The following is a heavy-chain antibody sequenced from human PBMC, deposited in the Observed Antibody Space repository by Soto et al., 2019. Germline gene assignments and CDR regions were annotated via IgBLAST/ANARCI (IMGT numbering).Heavy chain of an antibody. CDR1: GFTFSSYS. V-gene: IGHV3-21*01. CDR3: ARDSDSSGLTNWFDP. D-gene: IGHD3-22*01. Sequence: SLRLSCAASGFTFSSYSMNWVRQAPGKGLEWVSSISSSSSYIYYADSVKGRFTISRDNAKNSLYLQMNSLRAEDTAVYYCARDSDSSGLTNWFDPWGQGTLVTVSS. CDR2: ISSSSSYI. J-gene: IGHJ5*02.